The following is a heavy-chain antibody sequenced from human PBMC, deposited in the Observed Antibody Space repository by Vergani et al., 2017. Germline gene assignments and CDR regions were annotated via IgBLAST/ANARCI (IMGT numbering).Heavy chain of an antibody. J-gene: IGHJ4*02. CDR2: IYTSGST. D-gene: IGHD3-22*01. Sequence: QVQLQESGPGLVKPSQTLSLTCTVSGGSISSGSYYWSWIRQPAGKGLEWIGRIYTSGSTNYNPSLKSRVTISVDTSKNQFSLKLSSVTAADTAVYYCARDVDYYDSSGFDYWGQGTLVTVSS. V-gene: IGHV4-61*02. CDR1: GGSISSGSYY. CDR3: ARDVDYYDSSGFDY.